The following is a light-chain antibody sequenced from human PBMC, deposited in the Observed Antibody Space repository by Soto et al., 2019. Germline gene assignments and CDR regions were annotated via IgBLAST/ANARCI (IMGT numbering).Light chain of an antibody. J-gene: IGKJ3*01. CDR2: AAS. V-gene: IGKV1-39*01. CDR3: QQSYSTPPFT. Sequence: DIQMTQSPSSLSASVGDRVTITCRASQSISSYLNWYQQKPGKAPKPLIYAASSLQSGVPSRFSGSVSGTDFTLTISSLQPEDFATYYCQQSYSTPPFTFGPGTKVDIK. CDR1: QSISSY.